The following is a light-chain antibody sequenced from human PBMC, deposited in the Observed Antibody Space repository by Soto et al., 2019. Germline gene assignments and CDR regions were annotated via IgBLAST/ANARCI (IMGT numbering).Light chain of an antibody. CDR3: QQYNSYSPT. J-gene: IGKJ1*01. CDR1: QSVSGW. CDR2: DAS. Sequence: DIQMTQSPSTLSASVGDRVTITCRASQSVSGWLAWYQQKPGEAPKLLIYDASSLESGVPSRFSGSGSGTEFTLTISSLQPDDFATYYCQQYNSYSPTFGQGTKVDIK. V-gene: IGKV1-5*01.